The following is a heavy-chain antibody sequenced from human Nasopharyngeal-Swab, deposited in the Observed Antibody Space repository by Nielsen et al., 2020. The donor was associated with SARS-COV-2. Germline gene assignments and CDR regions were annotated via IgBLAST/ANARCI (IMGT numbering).Heavy chain of an antibody. V-gene: IGHV3-66*01. CDR1: GFTVSSNY. J-gene: IGHJ4*02. D-gene: IGHD6-13*01. Sequence: GGSLRPSCAASGFTVSSNYMSWVRQAPGKGLEWVSVIYSGGSTYYADSVKGRFTISRDNSKNTLYLQMNSLRAEDTAVYYCASSGEQQLVPDYWGQGTLVTVSS. CDR3: ASSGEQQLVPDY. CDR2: IYSGGST.